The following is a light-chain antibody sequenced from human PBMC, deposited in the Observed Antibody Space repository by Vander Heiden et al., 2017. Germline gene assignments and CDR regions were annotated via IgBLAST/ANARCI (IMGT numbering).Light chain of an antibody. CDR3: QQSYSTPCT. CDR1: QSISSY. CDR2: ATS. V-gene: IGKV1-39*01. Sequence: IQLPQSQSSLSASVGDRGTITGRASQSISSYLNWYQQKPGKAPKLLIYATSSLQSGVPSRFSGSGSGTDFTLTISSLQPEDVATYYCQQSYSTPCTFGPGTKVDIK. J-gene: IGKJ3*01.